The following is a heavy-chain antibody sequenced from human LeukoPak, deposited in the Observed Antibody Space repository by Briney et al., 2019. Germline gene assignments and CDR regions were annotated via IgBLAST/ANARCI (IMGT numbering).Heavy chain of an antibody. CDR3: AKETASPIGGSEPLRWFDP. D-gene: IGHD3-10*01. J-gene: IGHJ5*02. V-gene: IGHV3-30*02. Sequence: PGGSLRLSCAASGFTFSSYGMHWVRQAPGKGLEWVAFIRYDGSNKYYADSVKGRFTISRDNSKNTLYLQMNSLRAEDTAVYYCAKETASPIGGSEPLRWFDPWGQGTLVTVSS. CDR2: IRYDGSNK. CDR1: GFTFSSYG.